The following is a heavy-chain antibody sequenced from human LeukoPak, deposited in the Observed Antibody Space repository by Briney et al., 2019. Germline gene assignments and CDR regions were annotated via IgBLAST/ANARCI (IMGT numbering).Heavy chain of an antibody. V-gene: IGHV3-23*01. Sequence: PGGALRLSCAASGFTFSSYAMSWVRQAPGKVLEWVSAISWRGGGTYDVDAVKGRVTSSRDNSKNTVYLQMNSPSAEDTAVSYSAKDRLVVGYAFDIWGQGTMVTVSS. CDR2: ISWRGGGT. D-gene: IGHD2-21*01. CDR3: AKDRLVVGYAFDI. CDR1: GFTFSSYA. J-gene: IGHJ3*02.